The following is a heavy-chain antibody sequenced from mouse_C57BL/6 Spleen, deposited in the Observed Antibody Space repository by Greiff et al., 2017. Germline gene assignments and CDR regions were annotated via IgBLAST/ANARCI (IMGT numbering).Heavy chain of an antibody. Sequence: QVQLQQSGAELVRPGTSVKVSCKASGYAFTNYLIEWVKQRPGQGLEWIGVINPGSGGTNSNEKFKGKATLTADKSSSTAYMQLSSLTSEDSAVYFCARSGYSRDFDYWGQGTTLTGAS. CDR3: ARSGYSRDFDY. J-gene: IGHJ2*01. V-gene: IGHV1-54*01. CDR1: GYAFTNYL. CDR2: INPGSGGT. D-gene: IGHD3-2*02.